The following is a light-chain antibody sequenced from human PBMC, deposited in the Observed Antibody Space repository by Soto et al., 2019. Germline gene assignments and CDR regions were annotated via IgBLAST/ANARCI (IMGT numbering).Light chain of an antibody. CDR2: AAS. J-gene: IGKJ1*01. V-gene: IGKV1-8*01. CDR1: QGIRSY. CDR3: QQYYSYPLT. Sequence: AIRMTQSPSSLSASTGDRVTITCRASQGIRSYLAWYQQRPGKAPKFLIYAASTLQSGVPSRFSGSGSGTDFTLTISCLQSEDFATYYCQQYYSYPLTFGQGTKVEIK.